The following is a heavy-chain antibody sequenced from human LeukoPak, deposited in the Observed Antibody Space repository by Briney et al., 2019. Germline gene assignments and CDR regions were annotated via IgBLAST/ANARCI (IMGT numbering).Heavy chain of an antibody. CDR1: GGSISSYY. Sequence: PSETLSLTCTVSGGSISSYYWSWLRQPAGKGLEWIGRIYTSGSTNYNPSLTSRVTMSVDTSKNQFSLKLSSVTAADTAVYYCVGTGYSGYGDYWGQGTLVTVSS. CDR2: IYTSGST. CDR3: VGTGYSGYGDY. V-gene: IGHV4-4*07. J-gene: IGHJ4*02. D-gene: IGHD5-12*01.